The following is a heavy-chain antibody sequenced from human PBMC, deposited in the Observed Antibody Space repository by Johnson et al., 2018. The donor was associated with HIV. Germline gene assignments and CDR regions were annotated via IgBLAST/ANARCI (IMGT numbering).Heavy chain of an antibody. CDR1: GFTFSDYW. D-gene: IGHD6-19*01. CDR2: IQQEGSVK. Sequence: EVQLVESGGGLVQPGGSLRLSCAGSGFTFSDYWMSWVRRAPGKGLEWVANIQQEGSVKYYVDSVKGRFTIARDNAKSSLYLQMNSLRAEDTAVYYCARFYSRGWADAFDIWGQGKMVTVSS. CDR3: ARFYSRGWADAFDI. J-gene: IGHJ3*02. V-gene: IGHV3-7*01.